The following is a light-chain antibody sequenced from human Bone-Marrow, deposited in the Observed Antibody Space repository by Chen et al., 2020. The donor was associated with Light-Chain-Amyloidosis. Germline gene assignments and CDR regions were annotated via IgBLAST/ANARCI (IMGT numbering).Light chain of an antibody. CDR2: GSS. CDR1: QTISSNY. Sequence: EIVLTQSPGTLSLSPGEGANLSCRASQTISSNYLTWYQQKFGQAPRLLIYGSSSRATGIPDRFTGSGSGTDFTLTINRLEPEDFAMYYCQQYGTSPLTVGGGIKVEIK. CDR3: QQYGTSPLT. J-gene: IGKJ4*01. V-gene: IGKV3-20*01.